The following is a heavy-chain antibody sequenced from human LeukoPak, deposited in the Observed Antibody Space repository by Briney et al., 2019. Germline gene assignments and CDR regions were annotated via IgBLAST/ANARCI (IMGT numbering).Heavy chain of an antibody. CDR3: ARGIVGATSHYYYYYYGMDV. D-gene: IGHD1-26*01. J-gene: IGHJ6*02. CDR1: GDSISSYY. Sequence: SETLSLTCIVSGDSISSYYWSWIRQPPGKGLEWIGYIYYSGSTNYNPSLKSRVTISVDTSKNQFSLKLSSVTAADTAVYYCARGIVGATSHYYYYYYGMDVWGQGTTVTVSS. V-gene: IGHV4-59*01. CDR2: IYYSGST.